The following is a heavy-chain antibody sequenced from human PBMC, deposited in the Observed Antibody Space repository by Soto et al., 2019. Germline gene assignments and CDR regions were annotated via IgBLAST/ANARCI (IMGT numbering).Heavy chain of an antibody. CDR3: ARDLEPYDYGDYVGYYYYGMDV. J-gene: IGHJ6*02. CDR2: IIPIFGTA. Sequence: ASVKVSCKASGGTFSNYAISWVRQAPGQGLEWMGGIIPIFGTANYAQKFQGRVTITADESTSTAYMELSSLRSEDTAVYYCARDLEPYDYGDYVGYYYYGMDVRGQGTTVTVSS. CDR1: GGTFSNYA. D-gene: IGHD4-17*01. V-gene: IGHV1-69*13.